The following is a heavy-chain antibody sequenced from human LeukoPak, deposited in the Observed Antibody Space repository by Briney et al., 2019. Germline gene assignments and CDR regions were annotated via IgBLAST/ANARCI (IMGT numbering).Heavy chain of an antibody. J-gene: IGHJ5*02. Sequence: QSGGSLRLSCAASGFTFSSYAMHWVRQAPGKGLEWVAVISYDGSNKYYADSVKGRFTISRDNSKNTLYLQMNSLRAEDTAVYYCARGPGIRGRRYWFDPWGQGTLVTVSS. CDR3: ARGPGIRGRRYWFDP. CDR1: GFTFSSYA. D-gene: IGHD3-10*01. CDR2: ISYDGSNK. V-gene: IGHV3-30*04.